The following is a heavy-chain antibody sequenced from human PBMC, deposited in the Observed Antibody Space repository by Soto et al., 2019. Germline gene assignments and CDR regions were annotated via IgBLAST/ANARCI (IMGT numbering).Heavy chain of an antibody. CDR3: ARGGGTAGPGFGH. D-gene: IGHD6-19*01. V-gene: IGHV3-48*03. Sequence: EVQLVESGGGLVLPGGSLRLSCAASGFTFSSYEMNWVRQAPGKGLEWVSYISSGAYTRYYADSVKGRFTISRDNAKNSLLLQMTRLRAEDKAVYYWARGGGTAGPGFGHWGQGTLVTVSS. J-gene: IGHJ4*02. CDR1: GFTFSSYE. CDR2: ISSGAYTR.